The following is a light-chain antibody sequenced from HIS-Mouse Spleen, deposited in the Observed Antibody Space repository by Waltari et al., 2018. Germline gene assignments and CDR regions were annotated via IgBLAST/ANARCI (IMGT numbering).Light chain of an antibody. V-gene: IGLV3-27*01. CDR3: YSAADNNYV. Sequence: SYELTQPSSVSVSPGQTARITCSGDVLAKKYARGFQQKPGQAPVLVIYKDSERPAGIPERFSGSSSGTTVTLTISGAQVEDEADYYCYSAADNNYVFGTGTKVTVL. J-gene: IGLJ1*01. CDR1: VLAKKY. CDR2: KDS.